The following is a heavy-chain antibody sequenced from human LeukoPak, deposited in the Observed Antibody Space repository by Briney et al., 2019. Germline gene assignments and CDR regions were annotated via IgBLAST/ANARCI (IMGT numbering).Heavy chain of an antibody. D-gene: IGHD3-16*02. CDR2: ISGSGGST. V-gene: IGHV3-23*01. J-gene: IGHJ6*02. CDR1: EFTFSTYW. CDR3: AKVSDDYVWGSYRYALYYYGMDV. Sequence: GGSLRLSCAASEFTFSTYWMNWVRQAPGKGLEWVSAISGSGGSTYYADSVKGRFTISRDNSKNTLYLQMNSLRAEDTAVYYCAKVSDDYVWGSYRYALYYYGMDVWGQGTTVTVSS.